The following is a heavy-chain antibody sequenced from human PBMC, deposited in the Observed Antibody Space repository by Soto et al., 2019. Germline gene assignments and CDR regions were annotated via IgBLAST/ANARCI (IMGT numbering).Heavy chain of an antibody. V-gene: IGHV1-69*13. D-gene: IGHD2-2*03. CDR3: ARDSGYCISTSCYAHYYYYYGMDV. J-gene: IGHJ6*02. CDR2: IIPIFGTA. Sequence: SVKVSCKASGGTFSSYAISWVRQAPGQGLEWMGGIIPIFGTANYAQKFQGTVTITADESTSTAYMELSSLRSEDTAVYYCARDSGYCISTSCYAHYYYYYGMDVWGQGTTVTVAS. CDR1: GGTFSSYA.